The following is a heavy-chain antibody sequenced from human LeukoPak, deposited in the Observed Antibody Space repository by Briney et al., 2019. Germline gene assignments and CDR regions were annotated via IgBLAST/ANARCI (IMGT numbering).Heavy chain of an antibody. V-gene: IGHV5-51*01. J-gene: IGHJ4*02. CDR3: ARYVAVAGIPFDY. D-gene: IGHD6-19*01. Sequence: GESLKISCKGSGYSFTSYWIGWVRQMPGKGLEWMGIIYPGDSETRYSPSFQGQVTISADKSISTAYLQWSSLKASDTAMYYCARYVAVAGIPFDYWGQGTLVTVSS. CDR2: IYPGDSET. CDR1: GYSFTSYW.